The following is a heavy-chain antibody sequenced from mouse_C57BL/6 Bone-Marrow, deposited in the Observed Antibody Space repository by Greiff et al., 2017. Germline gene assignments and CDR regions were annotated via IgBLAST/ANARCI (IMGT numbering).Heavy chain of an antibody. D-gene: IGHD2-3*01. V-gene: IGHV14-4*01. CDR3: TTGGYYVFAY. J-gene: IGHJ3*01. Sequence: EVQLQQSGAELVRPGASVKLSCTASGFNIQDDYMPWVKQRPEQGLEWIGWIDPENGDTEYASKFQGKATITADTSSNTAYLQLSSLTSEDTAVYYCTTGGYYVFAYWGQGTLVTVSA. CDR2: IDPENGDT. CDR1: GFNIQDDY.